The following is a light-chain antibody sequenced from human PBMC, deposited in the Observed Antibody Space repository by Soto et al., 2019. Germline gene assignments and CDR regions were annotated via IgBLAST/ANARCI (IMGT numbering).Light chain of an antibody. CDR3: SSYTSSSTLYV. CDR1: RSAVGGYNY. J-gene: IGLJ1*01. Sequence: QSVLTQPASVSGSPGQSITLSCTGTRSAVGGYNYVSWYHQHPGKAPKLMIYEVSNRPSGVSNRFSGSKSGNTASLTISGLQAEDEADYYCSSYTSSSTLYVFGTGTKVTVL. V-gene: IGLV2-14*01. CDR2: EVS.